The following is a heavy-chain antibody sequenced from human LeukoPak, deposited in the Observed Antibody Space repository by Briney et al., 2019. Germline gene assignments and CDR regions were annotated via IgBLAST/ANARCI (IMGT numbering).Heavy chain of an antibody. CDR1: GGSISSSSHY. Sequence: PSETLSLTCTVSGGSISSSSHYWGWIRQPPGKGLEWIGNIYYSGNTYHNPSLKSRVTISVDTSKNQFSLKLSSVTAADTAVYYCARDMSETYVWGSHPQGAFDIWGQGTMVTVSS. CDR2: IYYSGNT. D-gene: IGHD3-16*02. V-gene: IGHV4-39*07. CDR3: ARDMSETYVWGSHPQGAFDI. J-gene: IGHJ3*02.